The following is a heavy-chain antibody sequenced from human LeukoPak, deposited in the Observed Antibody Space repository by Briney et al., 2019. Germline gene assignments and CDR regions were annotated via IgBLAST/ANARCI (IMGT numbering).Heavy chain of an antibody. D-gene: IGHD3-3*01. V-gene: IGHV3-30*02. CDR3: ARGGLTIFGVVNYMDV. CDR2: IRYDGINK. Sequence: GGSLRLSCAASEFTFRTYGMHWVRQAPGKGLEWVAFIRYDGINKYYADSMKGRFTISRDNAKNSLYLQMNSLRAEDTALYYCARGGLTIFGVVNYMDVWGKGTTVTVSS. CDR1: EFTFRTYG. J-gene: IGHJ6*03.